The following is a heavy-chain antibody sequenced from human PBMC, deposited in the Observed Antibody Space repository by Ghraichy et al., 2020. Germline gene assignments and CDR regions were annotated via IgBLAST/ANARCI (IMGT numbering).Heavy chain of an antibody. CDR3: ARGATVVRFFYYDGMDV. D-gene: IGHD4-23*01. CDR1: GFTLSGYS. CDR2: ITSSSRTI. Sequence: GGSLRLSCVGSGFTLSGYSMNWVRQSPGKGLEWVAYITSSSRTISYADSVKGRFTISRDNAQNSLYLQMNSLRDEDTALYYCARGATVVRFFYYDGMDVWGQGPPFTVS. V-gene: IGHV3-48*02. J-gene: IGHJ6*02.